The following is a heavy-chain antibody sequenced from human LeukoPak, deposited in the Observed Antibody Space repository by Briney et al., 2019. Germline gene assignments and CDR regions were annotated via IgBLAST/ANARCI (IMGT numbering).Heavy chain of an antibody. CDR2: IFVGSGNT. D-gene: IGHD2/OR15-2a*01. CDR1: GFTFTSSA. J-gene: IGHJ4*02. CDR3: AALLSMGYFDY. Sequence: SVKVSCTASGFTFTSSAVQCVPQTRGQRLEWIGWIFVGSGNTNYAQKFQERVTITRDMSTSTAYMELSSLRSEDTAVYYCAALLSMGYFDYWGQGTLVTVSS. V-gene: IGHV1-58*01.